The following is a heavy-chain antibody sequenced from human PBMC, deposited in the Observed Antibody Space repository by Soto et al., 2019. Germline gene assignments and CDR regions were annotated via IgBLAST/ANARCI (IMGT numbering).Heavy chain of an antibody. D-gene: IGHD2-15*01. CDR1: GYTFTAFH. J-gene: IGHJ4*01. Sequence: ASVKVSCKGSGYTFTAFHIHWVRQAPGQGLEWMAWINPNSGGTNYAQKFQGRVTMTRDTSISTAYMELSSLRSDDTAVYYCATSKEYYHGSGGTSLDFWGHGTLVTVSS. CDR2: INPNSGGT. CDR3: ATSKEYYHGSGGTSLDF. V-gene: IGHV1-2*02.